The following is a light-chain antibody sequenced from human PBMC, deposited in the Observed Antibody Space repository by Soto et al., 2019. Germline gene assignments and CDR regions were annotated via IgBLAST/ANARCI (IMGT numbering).Light chain of an antibody. CDR1: SSNIGAGYD. CDR3: AAWDDSLSAYVV. V-gene: IGLV1-40*01. Sequence: QSVLTQPPSVSGAPGQRVTISCTGSSSNIGAGYDVHWYQQRPGTAPKLLIFGNINRPSGVPDRFSGSKSGTSASLAITGLQAEDEGDYYCAAWDDSLSAYVVFGGGTKLTVL. CDR2: GNI. J-gene: IGLJ2*01.